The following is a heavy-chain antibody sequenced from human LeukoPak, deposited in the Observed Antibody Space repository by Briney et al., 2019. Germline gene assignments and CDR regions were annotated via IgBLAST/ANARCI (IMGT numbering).Heavy chain of an antibody. CDR2: IYYSGST. V-gene: IGHV4-59*01. CDR3: ARVGGITTARVRGAFDI. Sequence: PSETLSLTCTVSGGSISSYYWSWIRQPPGKGLEWIGYIYYSGSTNYNPSLKSRVTISVDTSKNQFSLKLSSVTAADTAVYYCARVGGITTARVRGAFDIWGQGTMVTVSS. CDR1: GGSISSYY. D-gene: IGHD3-16*01. J-gene: IGHJ3*02.